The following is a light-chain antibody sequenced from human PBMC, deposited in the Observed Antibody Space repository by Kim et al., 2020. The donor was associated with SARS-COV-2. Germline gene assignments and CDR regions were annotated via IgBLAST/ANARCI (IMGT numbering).Light chain of an antibody. CDR2: AAT. CDR3: QQSYTTPMYA. V-gene: IGKV1-39*01. J-gene: IGKJ2*01. Sequence: DIQMTQSPPSLSASVGDRVTITCRASQNICRYLNWDQQKPRKVPKLLIYAATSLQLWVPSRFSGSASGSQFSLTISSLQPEDFATYFCQQSYTTPMYAFGTGTELEN. CDR1: QNICRY.